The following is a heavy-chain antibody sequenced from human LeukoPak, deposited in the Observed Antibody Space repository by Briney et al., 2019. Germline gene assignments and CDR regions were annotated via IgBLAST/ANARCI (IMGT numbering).Heavy chain of an antibody. V-gene: IGHV4-30-4*01. CDR1: GGSISSGDYY. J-gene: IGHJ4*02. D-gene: IGHD1-26*01. Sequence: SETLSLTCTVSGGSISSGDYYWSWIRQPPGKGLEWIGYIYYSGRTYYNPSLKSRVTISVDTSKNQFSLKLSSVTAADTAVYYCARVEARYYFDYWGQGTLVTVSS. CDR3: ARVEARYYFDY. CDR2: IYYSGRT.